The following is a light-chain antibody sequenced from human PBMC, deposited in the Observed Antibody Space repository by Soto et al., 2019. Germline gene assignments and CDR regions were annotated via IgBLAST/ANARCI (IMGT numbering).Light chain of an antibody. J-gene: IGKJ1*01. V-gene: IGKV3-20*01. Sequence: EIVLTQSPGTLSLSPGERATLSCRASQSVSSSYLAWYQQKPGQAPRLLIYGASSRATGIPARFSGSGSGTDFTLTISSLEPEDFAVYYCQQYVSSPWAFGQGTKVDI. CDR2: GAS. CDR1: QSVSSSY. CDR3: QQYVSSPWA.